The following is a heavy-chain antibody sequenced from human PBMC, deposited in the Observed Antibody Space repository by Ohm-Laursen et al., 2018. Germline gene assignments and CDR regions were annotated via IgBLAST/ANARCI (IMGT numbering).Heavy chain of an antibody. V-gene: IGHV4-59*07. CDR3: AVSEVRYSFTYLADF. Sequence: SDTLSLTCTVSGGPISPYYWSWFRLPPGKGLEWIGYIYYSGSTYYNPSLKSRVTISEDTSKNQLSLKLTSVTAADTAVYYCAVSEVRYSFTYLADFWGQGTLVTVPS. D-gene: IGHD3-9*01. CDR1: GGPISPYY. CDR2: IYYSGST. J-gene: IGHJ4*02.